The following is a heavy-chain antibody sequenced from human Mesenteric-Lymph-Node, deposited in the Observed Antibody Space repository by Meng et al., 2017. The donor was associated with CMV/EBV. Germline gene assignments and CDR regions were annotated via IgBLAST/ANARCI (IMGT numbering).Heavy chain of an antibody. J-gene: IGHJ6*02. V-gene: IGHV3-23*03. D-gene: IGHD2-2*01. CDR2: IYSGGSTT. Sequence: GESLKISCAASGFTFSSFSMSWVRQAPGKGLEWVSVIYSGGSTTYYADSVKGRFSISRDNSRNMLYLQVSSLRAEDTATYYCARVDGSSTSCRVMDVWGQGTTVTVSS. CDR1: GFTFSSFS. CDR3: ARVDGSSTSCRVMDV.